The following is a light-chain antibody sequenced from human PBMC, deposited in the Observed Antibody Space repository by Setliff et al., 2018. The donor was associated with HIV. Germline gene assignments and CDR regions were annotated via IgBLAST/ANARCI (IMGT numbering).Light chain of an antibody. Sequence: QSVLTQPASVSGSPGQSITISCTGTSSDVGGYNYVSWYQQHPGKAPKLMIYDVSNRPSGVSNRFSGSKSGASASLAIAGLQAEDEADYYCQSYDSMLSGYVFGTGTKVTVL. V-gene: IGLV2-14*03. CDR3: QSYDSMLSGYV. J-gene: IGLJ1*01. CDR2: DVS. CDR1: SSDVGGYNY.